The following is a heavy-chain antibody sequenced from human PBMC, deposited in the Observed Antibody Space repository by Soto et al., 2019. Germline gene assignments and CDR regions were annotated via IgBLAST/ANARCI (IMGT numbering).Heavy chain of an antibody. J-gene: IGHJ6*02. CDR2: IRSKAYGGTT. CDR3: SRAFGRYYYYGMDV. CDR1: GFTFGDYA. V-gene: IGHV3-49*03. D-gene: IGHD3-3*01. Sequence: GGSLRLSCTASGFTFGDYAMSWFRQAPGKGLEWVGFIRSKAYGGTTEYAASVKGRFTISRDDSKSIAYLQMNSLKTEDTAVYYCSRAFGRYYYYGMDVWGQGTTVTVSS.